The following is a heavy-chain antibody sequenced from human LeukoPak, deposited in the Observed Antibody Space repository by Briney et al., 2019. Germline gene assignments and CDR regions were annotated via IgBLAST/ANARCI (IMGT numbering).Heavy chain of an antibody. Sequence: GGSLRLSCAASGFTFSSYAMTWVRQAPGKGLEWVSAISGSGGSTYYADSVKGRFTISRDNAKNSLYLQMSSLRNEDTAIYYCAQKGGTDHWGQGTLVTVSS. CDR3: AQKGGTDH. CDR2: ISGSGGST. CDR1: GFTFSSYA. V-gene: IGHV3-23*01. D-gene: IGHD2-15*01. J-gene: IGHJ4*02.